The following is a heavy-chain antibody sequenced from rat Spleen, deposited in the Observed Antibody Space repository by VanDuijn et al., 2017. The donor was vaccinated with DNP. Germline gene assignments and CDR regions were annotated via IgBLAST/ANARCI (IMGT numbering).Heavy chain of an antibody. Sequence: EVLLQESGPGLVKPSQSLSLTCSVTFYSITSSNNWNWLRKFPENKMEWIGYISYSGSTGYNPSLKSRISITRDTSKNQFFLQLNSVTTEDTATYYCARGLNYGGYNYYWYFDFWGPGTMVTVSS. CDR3: ARGLNYGGYNYYWYFDF. V-gene: IGHV3-1*01. J-gene: IGHJ1*01. CDR1: FYSITSSNN. D-gene: IGHD1-11*01. CDR2: ISYSGST.